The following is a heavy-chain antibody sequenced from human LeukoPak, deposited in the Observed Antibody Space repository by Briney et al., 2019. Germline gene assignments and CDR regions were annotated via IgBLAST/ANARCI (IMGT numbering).Heavy chain of an antibody. Sequence: GSLRLSCAASGFTFSSYSMNWVRQAPGKGLEWVSSISSSSSYIYYADSVKGRFTISRDNSKNTLRLQMDNLRAEDTAMYHCAKGLWGYYGSGIMYYTMDVWGQGTMVTVSS. D-gene: IGHD3-10*01. J-gene: IGHJ6*02. CDR2: ISSSSSYI. CDR3: AKGLWGYYGSGIMYYTMDV. CDR1: GFTFSSYS. V-gene: IGHV3-21*04.